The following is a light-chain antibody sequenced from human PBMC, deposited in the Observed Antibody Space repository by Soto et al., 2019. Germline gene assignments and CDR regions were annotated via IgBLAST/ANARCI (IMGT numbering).Light chain of an antibody. Sequence: EIVLTQSPGTLSLSPGERATLSCRASQSVSSNYLAWYQQKPGQAPRPLIFGASRRATGIPDRFSGSGSGTDFTLTISRLEPEDFAVYYCQQYGSAPQTFGQGTKLEIK. V-gene: IGKV3-20*01. CDR1: QSVSSNY. CDR3: QQYGSAPQT. CDR2: GAS. J-gene: IGKJ2*01.